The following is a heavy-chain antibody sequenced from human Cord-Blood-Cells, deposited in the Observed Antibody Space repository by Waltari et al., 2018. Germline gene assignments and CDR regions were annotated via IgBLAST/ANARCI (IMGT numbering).Heavy chain of an antibody. CDR2: INHSGRT. CDR1: GGSFSGYY. CDR3: ARGQDGSYFDY. J-gene: IGHJ4*02. D-gene: IGHD1-26*01. V-gene: IGHV4-34*01. Sequence: QVQLQQWGAGLLKPSETLSLTCAVYGGSFSGYYWSWIRQPPGKGLEWIGEINHSGRTNYNPSLKSRVTISVDTSKNQFSLKLSSVTAADTAVYYCARGQDGSYFDYWGQGTLVTVSS.